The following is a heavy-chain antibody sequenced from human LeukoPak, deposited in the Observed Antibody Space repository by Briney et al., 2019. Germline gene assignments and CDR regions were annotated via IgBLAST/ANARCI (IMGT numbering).Heavy chain of an antibody. CDR1: GGSISSYY. CDR3: ARGSGWYFY. D-gene: IGHD6-19*01. J-gene: IGHJ4*02. CDR2: IYYSGST. Sequence: SETLSLTCTVSGGSISSYYWSWVRQPPGKGLEWIGYIYYSGSTNYNPSLESRVTISVDTSKNQISLKLSSVTAADTAVYYCARGSGWYFYWGQGTLVTVS. V-gene: IGHV4-59*01.